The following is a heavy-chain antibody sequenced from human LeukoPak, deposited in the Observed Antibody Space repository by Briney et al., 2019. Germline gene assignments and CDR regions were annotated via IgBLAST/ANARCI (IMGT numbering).Heavy chain of an antibody. J-gene: IGHJ4*02. Sequence: GGSLRLSCVASVFIFSSYGMHWVRQAPGKGLEWVAVIAYDGSDKYYADSVKGRFTISRDKSKNTLYLQMNGQRTEDTAVYYCARPLVRGVTMRALFGYWGQGILVTVSS. D-gene: IGHD3-10*01. CDR2: IAYDGSDK. CDR1: VFIFSSYG. V-gene: IGHV3-30*03. CDR3: ARPLVRGVTMRALFGY.